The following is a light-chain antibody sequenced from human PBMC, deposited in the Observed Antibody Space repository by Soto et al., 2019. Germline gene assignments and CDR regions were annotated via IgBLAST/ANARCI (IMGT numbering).Light chain of an antibody. CDR2: EVS. CDR3: CSYAGSSTYV. V-gene: IGLV2-23*02. CDR1: SSDVWSYNL. J-gene: IGLJ1*01. Sequence: QSALTQPASVSWSPGQSITISCTGTSSDVWSYNLVSWYQQHPGKAPKLMIYEVSKRPSGVSNRFSGSKSGNTASLTISGLQAEDEADYYCCSYAGSSTYVFGTGTKLTVL.